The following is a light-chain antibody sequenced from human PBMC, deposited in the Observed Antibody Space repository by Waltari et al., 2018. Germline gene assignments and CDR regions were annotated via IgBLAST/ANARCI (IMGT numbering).Light chain of an antibody. CDR1: QSVSRY. CDR2: AAS. J-gene: IGKJ3*01. V-gene: IGKV3-11*01. Sequence: DIVLSQSPATLSLSPGERATLSCRASQSVSRYLAWYQQKPGQAPRLLIYAASNRATGIPVRFSGSGSGTDFTLTISSLWPEDFAVYYCLQHSNWPRFTFGPGTKVDIK. CDR3: LQHSNWPRFT.